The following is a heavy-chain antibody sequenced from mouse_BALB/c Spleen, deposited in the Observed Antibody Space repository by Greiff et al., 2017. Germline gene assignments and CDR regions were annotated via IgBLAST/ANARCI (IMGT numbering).Heavy chain of an antibody. CDR3: ARGAYGNYWYFDV. Sequence: VNVVESGPGLVAPSQSLSITCTVSGFSLTSYGVHWVRQPPGKGLEWLGVIWAGGSTNYNSALMSRLSISKDNSKSQVFLKMNSLQTDDTAMYYCARGAYGNYWYFDVWGAGTTVTVSS. V-gene: IGHV2-9*02. CDR1: GFSLTSYG. CDR2: IWAGGST. D-gene: IGHD2-1*01. J-gene: IGHJ1*01.